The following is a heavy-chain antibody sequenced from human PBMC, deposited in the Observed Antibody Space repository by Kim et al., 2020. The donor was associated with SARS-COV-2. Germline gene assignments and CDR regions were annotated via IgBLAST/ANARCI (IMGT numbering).Heavy chain of an antibody. V-gene: IGHV4-34*01. CDR3: ARVPGRPRSDIVVVGWAVHWYFDL. CDR2: INHSGST. J-gene: IGHJ2*01. D-gene: IGHD2-2*01. Sequence: SETLSLTCAVYGGSFSGYYWSWIRQPPGKGLEWIGEINHSGSTNYNPSLKSRVTISVDTSKNQFSLKLSSVTAADTAVYYCARVPGRPRSDIVVVGWAVHWYFDLWGRGTLVTVSS. CDR1: GGSFSGYY.